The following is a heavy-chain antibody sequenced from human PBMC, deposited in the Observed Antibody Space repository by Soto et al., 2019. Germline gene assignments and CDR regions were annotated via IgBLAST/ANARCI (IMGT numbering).Heavy chain of an antibody. D-gene: IGHD3-10*02. J-gene: IGHJ6*02. CDR3: ARAYVQLESYHHCGMDF. CDR1: GGSISRGCYY. CDR2: IYYSGST. V-gene: IGHV4-31*02. Sequence: SETLSLTWTVSGGSISRGCYYWCWIRQHPGKGLEWIGYIYYSGSTYYNPSPKSRVTISVDTSKNQFSLKLSSVTAADTAVYYCARAYVQLESYHHCGMDFWGQGTTVTLSS.